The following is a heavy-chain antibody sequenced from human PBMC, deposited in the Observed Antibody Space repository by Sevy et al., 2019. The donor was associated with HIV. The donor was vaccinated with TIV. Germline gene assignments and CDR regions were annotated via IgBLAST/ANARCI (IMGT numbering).Heavy chain of an antibody. J-gene: IGHJ4*02. V-gene: IGHV3-30-3*01. Sequence: GGSLRLSCAASGFTFSSYAMHWVRQAPGKGLEWVAVISYDGSNKYYADSVKGRFTISRDNSKNTLYLQMNSLRAEDTAVYYCEGRAVAVAGTRFDYWGQGTLVTVSS. CDR2: ISYDGSNK. CDR1: GFTFSSYA. CDR3: EGRAVAVAGTRFDY. D-gene: IGHD6-19*01.